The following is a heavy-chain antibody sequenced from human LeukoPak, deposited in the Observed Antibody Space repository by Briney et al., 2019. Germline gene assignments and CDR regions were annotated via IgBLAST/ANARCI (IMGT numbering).Heavy chain of an antibody. V-gene: IGHV3-23*01. CDR1: GFTFSSYA. CDR3: AKAPVITCSGAYCFLFDY. Sequence: GGSLRLFCAASGFTFSSYAMSWVRQGPGKGLEWVSSISVSGNTYHADSVKGRFTISRDSSKNKLYLQMNSLRAGDAAVYYCAKAPVITCSGAYCFLFDYWNQGTLVTVSS. J-gene: IGHJ4*02. D-gene: IGHD2-15*01. CDR2: ISVSGNT.